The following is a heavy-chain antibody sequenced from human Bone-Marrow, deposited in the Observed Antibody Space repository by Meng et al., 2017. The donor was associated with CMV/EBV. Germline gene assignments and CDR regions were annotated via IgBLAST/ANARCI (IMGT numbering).Heavy chain of an antibody. J-gene: IGHJ6*02. V-gene: IGHV1-69*05. CDR1: GGTFSSYA. D-gene: IGHD3-3*01. Sequence: KVSCKASGGTFSSYAISWVRQAPGQGLEWMGGIIPIFGTANYAQKFQGRVTITTDESTSTAYMELSSLRSEDTAVYYCGTAITIFGVVNYYYYYGMDVWGQGTTVTVSS. CDR3: GTAITIFGVVNYYYYYGMDV. CDR2: IIPIFGTA.